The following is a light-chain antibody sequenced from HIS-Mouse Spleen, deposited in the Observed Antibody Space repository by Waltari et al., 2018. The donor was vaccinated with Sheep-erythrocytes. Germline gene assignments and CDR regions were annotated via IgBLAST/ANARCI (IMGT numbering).Light chain of an antibody. CDR3: CSYAGSSTPWV. CDR2: EGS. CDR1: SSNIGAGYD. Sequence: TQPPSVSGAPGQRVTISCTGSSSNIGAGYDVHWYQQLPGTAPKLMIYEGSKRPSGVSNPFSGSKSGNPASLTIPGLQAEDEAEYYCCSYAGSSTPWVFXXGXKLTVL. V-gene: IGLV1-40*01. J-gene: IGLJ3*02.